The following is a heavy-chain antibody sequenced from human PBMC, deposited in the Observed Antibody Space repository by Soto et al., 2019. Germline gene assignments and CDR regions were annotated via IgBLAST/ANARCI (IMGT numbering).Heavy chain of an antibody. CDR3: ARDYGGNSRPVDP. J-gene: IGHJ5*02. V-gene: IGHV1-69*12. Sequence: QVQLVQSGAEVKKPGSSVKVSCKASGGTYSSHAISWVRQAPGQGLEWMGGIIPIFGTANYAQKFQGRVTMTADESTSTAYMELSSLRSEDTAGYDCARDYGGNSRPVDPWGQGTLVTVSS. D-gene: IGHD4-17*01. CDR1: GGTYSSHA. CDR2: IIPIFGTA.